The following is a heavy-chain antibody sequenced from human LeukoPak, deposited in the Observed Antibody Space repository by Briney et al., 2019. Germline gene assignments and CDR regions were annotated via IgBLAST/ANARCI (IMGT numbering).Heavy chain of an antibody. J-gene: IGHJ6*03. CDR3: ARGVGGSRSYYYYMDV. Sequence: SVKVSCKASGGTFSSYIITWVRQAPGQGLEWMGRIIPIFGTPDYAQKFQGRVTITADESTSTAYMELSSLRSEDTAVYYCARGVGGSRSYYYYMDVWGKGTTVTISS. V-gene: IGHV1-69*13. CDR2: IIPIFGTP. D-gene: IGHD1-26*01. CDR1: GGTFSSYI.